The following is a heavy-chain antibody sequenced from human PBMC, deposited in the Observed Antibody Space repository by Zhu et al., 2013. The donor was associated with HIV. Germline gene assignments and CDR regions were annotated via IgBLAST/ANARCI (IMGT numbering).Heavy chain of an antibody. CDR1: GYTFTGYY. CDR3: ARESSSGAYSNYENYYYGMDV. J-gene: IGHJ6*02. D-gene: IGHD4-4*01. Sequence: VQLVQSGAEVKKPGSSVKVSCKASGYTFTGYYMHWVRQAPGQGLEWMGWINPNSGGTNYAQKFQGRVTITADESTSTAYMELSSLRSEDTAVYYCARESSSGAYSNYENYYYGMDVWGQGTTVTVSS. CDR2: INPNSGGT. V-gene: IGHV1-2*02.